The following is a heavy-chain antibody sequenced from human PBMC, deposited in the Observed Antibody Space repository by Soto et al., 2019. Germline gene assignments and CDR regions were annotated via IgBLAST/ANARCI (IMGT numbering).Heavy chain of an antibody. CDR3: ARVMDYYDSSGYYFVDY. CDR1: GYTFTSYY. V-gene: IGHV1-46*03. D-gene: IGHD3-22*01. J-gene: IGHJ4*02. CDR2: INPSGRST. Sequence: QVQLVQSGAEVKKPGASVKVSCKASGYTFTSYYMHWVRQAPGQGLEWMGIINPSGRSTSYAQKFQGRVTMTRDTSTSTVYMELGSLRSEDTAVYYCARVMDYYDSSGYYFVDYWGQGTLVTVSS.